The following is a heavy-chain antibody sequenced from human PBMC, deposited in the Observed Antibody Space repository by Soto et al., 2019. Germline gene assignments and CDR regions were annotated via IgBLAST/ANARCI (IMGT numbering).Heavy chain of an antibody. CDR2: MNPNSGNT. J-gene: IGHJ4*02. CDR1: GYTFTSYD. D-gene: IGHD6-6*01. CDR3: ARRVYSSSSGGRTIDY. Sequence: QVQLVQSGAEVKKPGASVKVSCKASGYTFTSYDINWVRQATGQGLEWMGWMNPNSGNTGYAQKFQGRVTRTRTTSLSTAYMELSSLRSADTAVYYCARRVYSSSSGGRTIDYWCQGTLGTVSS. V-gene: IGHV1-8*01.